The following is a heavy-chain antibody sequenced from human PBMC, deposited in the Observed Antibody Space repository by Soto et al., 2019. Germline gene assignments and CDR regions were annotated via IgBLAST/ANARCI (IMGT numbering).Heavy chain of an antibody. CDR1: GYTFTTYG. J-gene: IGHJ6*02. CDR2: INTHNGNT. Sequence: QVQLEQSAPEVKKPGASVKVSCKASGYTFTTYGISWVRQAPGQGLEWLGWINTHNGNTNYAQNLPGRVIMTADTSTNTAYMELRSLRSDDTAIYYCTREGSAPYYYYGMDAWGQGTTVTVSS. V-gene: IGHV1-18*01. CDR3: TREGSAPYYYYGMDA. D-gene: IGHD3-10*01.